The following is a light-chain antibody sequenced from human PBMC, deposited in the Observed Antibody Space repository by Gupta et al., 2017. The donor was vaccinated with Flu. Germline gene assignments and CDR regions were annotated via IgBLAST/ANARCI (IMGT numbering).Light chain of an antibody. J-gene: IGLJ3*02. CDR3: ATWDDSLSGPV. V-gene: IGLV1-47*01. CDR2: KND. CDR1: NSNIGSNY. Sequence: QSVLTQPPSMSWTPGQRVTISSSGSNSNIGSNYVYWYQQLPGTAPKLLIYKNDQRPSGVPDRFSGSKSDTSASLAISGLRSEDEADYYCATWDDSLSGPVFGGGTKVTVL.